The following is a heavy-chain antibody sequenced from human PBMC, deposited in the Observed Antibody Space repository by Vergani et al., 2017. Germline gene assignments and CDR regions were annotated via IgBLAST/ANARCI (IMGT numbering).Heavy chain of an antibody. CDR2: IWYDGSNK. CDR3: AKAWSGFGVVDPDY. CDR1: GFTFSSYG. V-gene: IGHV3-33*06. Sequence: VQLVETGGGLIQPGGSLRLSCAASGFTFSSYGMHWVRQAPGKGLEWVAVIWYDGSNKYYADSVKGRFTISRDNSKNTLYLQMNSLRAEDTAVYYCAKAWSGFGVVDPDYWGQGTLVTVSS. D-gene: IGHD3-3*01. J-gene: IGHJ4*02.